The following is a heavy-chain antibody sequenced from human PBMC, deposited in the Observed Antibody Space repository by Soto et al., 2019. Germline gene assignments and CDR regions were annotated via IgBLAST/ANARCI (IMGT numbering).Heavy chain of an antibody. CDR3: ARASVSGRRFDY. CDR1: GYTFTSYS. Sequence: ASVKVSCKASGYTFTSYSMHWVRQAPGQRLEWMGWINAGNGNTKYSQKFQGRVTITRDTSTSTVYMELSSLTSEDTAVYYCARASVSGRRFDYWGEGTLVTVSS. J-gene: IGHJ4*02. CDR2: INAGNGNT. D-gene: IGHD6-19*01. V-gene: IGHV1-3*01.